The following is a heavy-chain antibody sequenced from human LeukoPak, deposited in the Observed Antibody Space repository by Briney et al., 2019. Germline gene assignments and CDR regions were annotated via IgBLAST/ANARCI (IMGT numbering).Heavy chain of an antibody. V-gene: IGHV1-2*02. CDR2: INPNSGGT. J-gene: IGHJ4*02. CDR3: ARAPFYYYDSSGYFSFDY. Sequence: ASVKVSCKASGYTFTGYYMHWVRQAPGQGLEWMGWINPNSGGTNYAQKFQGRVTMTRDTSISTAYMELSRLRSDDTAVYYCARAPFYYYDSSGYFSFDYWGQGTLVTVSS. CDR1: GYTFTGYY. D-gene: IGHD3-22*01.